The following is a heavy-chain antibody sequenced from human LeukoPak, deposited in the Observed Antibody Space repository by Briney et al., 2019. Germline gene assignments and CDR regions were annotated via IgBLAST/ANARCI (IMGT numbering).Heavy chain of an antibody. Sequence: KPSETLSLTCTVSGGSISSSSYYWGWIRQPPGKGLEWIGYMFDSERTKDNPSLKSRAPLSADTSKTQFSLRLGSVTAADTAVYYCATIKRGSIFGYFDFWGQGILVTVSS. CDR3: ATIKRGSIFGYFDF. J-gene: IGHJ4*02. D-gene: IGHD5-18*01. CDR2: MFDSERT. CDR1: GGSISSSSYY. V-gene: IGHV4-61*05.